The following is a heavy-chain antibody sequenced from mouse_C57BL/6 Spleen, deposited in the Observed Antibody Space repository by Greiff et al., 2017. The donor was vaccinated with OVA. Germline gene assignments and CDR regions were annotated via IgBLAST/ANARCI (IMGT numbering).Heavy chain of an antibody. V-gene: IGHV5-16*01. D-gene: IGHD2-4*01. CDR3: ARDRAIYYDYLTGYFDV. CDR2: INYDGSST. CDR1: GFTFSDYY. J-gene: IGHJ1*03. Sequence: EVQVVESEGGLVQPGSSMKLSCTASGFTFSDYYMAWVRQVPEKGLEWVANINYDGSSTYYLDSLKSRFIISRDNAKNILYLQMSSLKSEDTATYYCARDRAIYYDYLTGYFDVWGTGTTVTVSS.